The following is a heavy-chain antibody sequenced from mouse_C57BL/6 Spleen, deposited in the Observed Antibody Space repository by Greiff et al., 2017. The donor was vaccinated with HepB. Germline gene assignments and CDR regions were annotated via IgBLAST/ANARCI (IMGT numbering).Heavy chain of an antibody. Sequence: EVQLQQSGPGLVKPSQSLSLTCSVTGYSITSGYYWNWIRQFPGNKLEWMGYISYDGSNNYNPSLKNRISITRNTSKNQFFLKLNSVTTEDTATYYCARGELGRIAYWGQGTLVTVSA. J-gene: IGHJ3*01. CDR2: ISYDGSN. V-gene: IGHV3-6*01. D-gene: IGHD4-1*01. CDR1: GYSITSGYY. CDR3: ARGELGRIAY.